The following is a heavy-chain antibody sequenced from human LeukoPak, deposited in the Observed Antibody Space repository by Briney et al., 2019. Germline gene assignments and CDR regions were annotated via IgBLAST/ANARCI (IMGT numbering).Heavy chain of an antibody. Sequence: PSETLSLTCTVSGGSISSSSYYWGWIRQPPGKGLEWIGNIDYSGNTYYNPSLQSRVTISVDKSKNQFSLKLNSVTAADTAMYYCARPPGIAAAWFDPWGQGTLVTVSS. D-gene: IGHD6-13*01. J-gene: IGHJ5*02. V-gene: IGHV4-39*01. CDR1: GGSISSSSYY. CDR2: IDYSGNT. CDR3: ARPPGIAAAWFDP.